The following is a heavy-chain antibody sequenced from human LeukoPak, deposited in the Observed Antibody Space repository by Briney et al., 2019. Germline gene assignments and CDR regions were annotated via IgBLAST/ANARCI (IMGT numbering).Heavy chain of an antibody. CDR1: GFTFSSYS. J-gene: IGHJ4*02. CDR2: ISSSSSYI. V-gene: IGHV3-21*01. Sequence: GGSLRLSCAASGFTFSSYSMNWVRQAPGKGLEWVSSISSSSSYIYYADSVKGRFTISRDNAKNSLYLQMNSLRVEDTAVYYCARELGHSGYGPSPPGSDYWGQGTLVTVSS. CDR3: ARELGHSGYGPSPPGSDY. D-gene: IGHD5-12*01.